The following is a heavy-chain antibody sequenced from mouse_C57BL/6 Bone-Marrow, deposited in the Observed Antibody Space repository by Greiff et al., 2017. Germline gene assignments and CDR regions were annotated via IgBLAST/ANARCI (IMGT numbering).Heavy chain of an antibody. CDR1: GYSITSGYY. CDR3: ARDLPFAY. CDR2: ISYDGSN. Sequence: EVHLVESGPGLVKPSQSLSLTCSVTGYSITSGYYWNWIRQFPGNKLEWMGYISYDGSNNYNPSLKNRISITRDTSKNQFFLKLNSVTTEDTATYYCARDLPFAYWGQGTLVTVSA. V-gene: IGHV3-6*01. J-gene: IGHJ3*01.